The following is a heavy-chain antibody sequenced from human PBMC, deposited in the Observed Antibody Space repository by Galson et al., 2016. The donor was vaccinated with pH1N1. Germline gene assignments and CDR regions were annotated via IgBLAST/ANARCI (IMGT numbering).Heavy chain of an antibody. V-gene: IGHV1-46*01. CDR3: TRDLGRLRDY. CDR1: GYTFTRYY. J-gene: IGHJ4*02. Sequence: SVKVSCKASGYTFTRYYLHWVRQAPGQGLEWMGVLDPTGGGTTYAQKFHSRLTMTRDTSTSTFSMEFSSLKSEDTAVYYCTRDLGRLRDYWGQGTLVTVSS. D-gene: IGHD1-26*01. CDR2: LDPTGGGT.